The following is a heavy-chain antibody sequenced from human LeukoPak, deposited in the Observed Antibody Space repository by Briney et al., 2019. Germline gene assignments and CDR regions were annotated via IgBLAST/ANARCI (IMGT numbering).Heavy chain of an antibody. D-gene: IGHD3-3*01. CDR2: INHSGST. V-gene: IGHV4-34*01. J-gene: IGHJ4*02. CDR3: ARGYSYYDFWSGYQLNDY. Sequence: SETLSLTCAVYGGSLNGNFWSWIRQPPGKGLEWIGEINHSGSTNYNPSLKSRVTISVDTSKNQFSLKLSSVTAADTAVYYCARGYSYYDFWSGYQLNDYWGQGTLVTVSS. CDR1: GGSLNGNF.